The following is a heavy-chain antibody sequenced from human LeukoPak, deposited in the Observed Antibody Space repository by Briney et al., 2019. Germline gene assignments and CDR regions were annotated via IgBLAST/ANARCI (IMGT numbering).Heavy chain of an antibody. D-gene: IGHD3-10*01. CDR2: IRYDGSNK. V-gene: IGHV3-30*02. Sequence: PGGSLRLSCAASGFTFSSYGMHWVRQAPGKGLEWVAFIRYDGSNKYYADSVEGRFTISRDNSKNTLYLQMNRLRSDDTAVYYCASRPYYYGSGSYYKETDYWGQGTLVTVSS. CDR1: GFTFSSYG. CDR3: ASRPYYYGSGSYYKETDY. J-gene: IGHJ4*02.